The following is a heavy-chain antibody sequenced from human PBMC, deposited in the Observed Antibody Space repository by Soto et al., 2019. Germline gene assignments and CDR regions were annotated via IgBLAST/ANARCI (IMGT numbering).Heavy chain of an antibody. J-gene: IGHJ4*02. Sequence: QVQLVQSGAEVKKPGASVKVSCKASGYTFTSYYMHWVRQAPGQGLEWMGIINPSGGSTSYAQKFHGRVTITRDTSTSTVYMELSSLRSEDTAVYYCARARHDFWSGYPNWGQGTLVTVSS. V-gene: IGHV1-46*01. D-gene: IGHD3-3*01. CDR2: INPSGGST. CDR3: ARARHDFWSGYPN. CDR1: GYTFTSYY.